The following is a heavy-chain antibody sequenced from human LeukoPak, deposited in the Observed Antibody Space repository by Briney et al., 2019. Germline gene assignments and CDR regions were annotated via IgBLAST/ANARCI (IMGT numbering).Heavy chain of an antibody. CDR3: ASGSGSYRTPYYYTYV. CDR2: IYSGGST. V-gene: IGHV3-53*01. CDR1: GFTVSSNY. Sequence: GGSLRLSCAASGFTVSSNYMSWVRQAPGKGLEWVSVIYSGGSTYYADSVKGRFTISRDNSKNTLYLQMNSLRAEDTAVYYCASGSGSYRTPYYYTYVWGTGTTVTVSS. J-gene: IGHJ6*03. D-gene: IGHD3-10*01.